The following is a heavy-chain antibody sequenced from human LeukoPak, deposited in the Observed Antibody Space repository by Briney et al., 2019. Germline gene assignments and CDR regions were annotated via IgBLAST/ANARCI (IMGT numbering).Heavy chain of an antibody. CDR3: AKSYGGNYFDY. D-gene: IGHD4-23*01. CDR1: GFTFSSYA. Sequence: GGSLRLSCAASGFTFSSYAMSWVRQTPGKGLEWVSAISGSGGSTYYADSVKGRFTISRDNSKNTLYLQVNSLRAEDTAVYYCAKSYGGNYFDYWGQGTLVTVSS. J-gene: IGHJ4*02. V-gene: IGHV3-23*01. CDR2: ISGSGGST.